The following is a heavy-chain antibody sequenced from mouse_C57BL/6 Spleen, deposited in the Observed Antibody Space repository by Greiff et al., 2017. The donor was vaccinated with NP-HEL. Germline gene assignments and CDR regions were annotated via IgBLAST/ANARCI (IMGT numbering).Heavy chain of an antibody. J-gene: IGHJ4*01. CDR3: AREGVTTRAMDY. CDR2: INYDGSST. Sequence: EVQLVESEGGLVQPGSSMKLSCTASGFTFSDYYMAWVRQVPEKGLEWVANINYDGSSTYYLDSLKSRFIISRDNAKNILYLQMSSLKSEDTATYYCAREGVTTRAMDYWGQGTSVTVSS. CDR1: GFTFSDYY. D-gene: IGHD2-2*01. V-gene: IGHV5-16*01.